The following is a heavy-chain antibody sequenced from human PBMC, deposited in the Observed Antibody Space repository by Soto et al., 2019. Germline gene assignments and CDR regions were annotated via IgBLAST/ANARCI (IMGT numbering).Heavy chain of an antibody. CDR2: ISSSSSTI. D-gene: IGHD1-26*01. V-gene: IGHV3-48*02. CDR3: AMTPHRGSTDAFDI. J-gene: IGHJ3*02. Sequence: EVQLVESGGGLVQPGGSLRLSCAASGFTFSSYSMNWVRQAPGKGLEWVSYISSSSSTIYYADSVKGRFTISRDNAKNALYLQMNSLRDEDTAVYYCAMTPHRGSTDAFDIWGQGTMVTVSS. CDR1: GFTFSSYS.